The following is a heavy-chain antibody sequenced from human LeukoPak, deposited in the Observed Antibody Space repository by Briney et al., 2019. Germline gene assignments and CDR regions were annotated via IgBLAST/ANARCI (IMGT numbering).Heavy chain of an antibody. D-gene: IGHD6-13*01. CDR2: IYYSGST. Sequence: SETLSLTCTVSGGSISSSSYYWGWIRQPPGKGLEWIGSIYYSGSTYYNPSLKSRVTISVDTSKNQFSLKLSSVTAADTAVYYCARHEKQLEVVDYWGQGTLVTVSS. J-gene: IGHJ4*02. V-gene: IGHV4-39*01. CDR3: ARHEKQLEVVDY. CDR1: GGSISSSSYY.